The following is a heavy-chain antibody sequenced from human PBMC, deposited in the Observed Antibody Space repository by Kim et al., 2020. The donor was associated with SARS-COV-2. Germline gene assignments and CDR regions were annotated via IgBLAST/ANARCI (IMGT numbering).Heavy chain of an antibody. V-gene: IGHV3-48*02. CDR2: ISSSSSTI. Sequence: GGSLRLSCAASGFTFSSYSMNWVRQAPGKGLEWVSYISSSSSTIYYADSVKGRFTISRDNAKNSLYLQMNSLRDEDTAVYYCASIGGDVDTASPVDYWGQGTLVTVSS. CDR1: GFTFSSYS. CDR3: ASIGGDVDTASPVDY. D-gene: IGHD5-18*01. J-gene: IGHJ4*02.